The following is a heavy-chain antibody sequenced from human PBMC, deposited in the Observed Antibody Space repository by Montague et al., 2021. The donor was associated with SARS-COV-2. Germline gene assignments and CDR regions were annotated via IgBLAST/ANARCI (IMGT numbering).Heavy chain of an antibody. V-gene: IGHV3-30-3*01. D-gene: IGHD4-11*01. J-gene: IGHJ6*02. CDR3: ARARFDSNPYYYYGMDV. CDR1: GFTFSSYA. Sequence: SLRLSCAASGFTFSSYAMHWVRQAPGKGLEWVAVISYDGSNKYYXDSVKGRFTISRDNSKNTLYLQMNSLRAEDTAVYYCARARFDSNPYYYYGMDVWGQGTLVTVSS. CDR2: ISYDGSNK.